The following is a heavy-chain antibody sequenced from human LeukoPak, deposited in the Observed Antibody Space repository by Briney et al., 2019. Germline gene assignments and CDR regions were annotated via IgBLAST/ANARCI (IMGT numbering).Heavy chain of an antibody. Sequence: PSETLSLTCAVSGGSISSPNWWTRVRQPPGKGLEWIGEVYHTGSTNYNPSLKSRVTISVDKSNNQFSLKLASVTAADTAVYYCASRHDSGPYWGQGTLVTVSP. CDR2: VYHTGST. CDR1: GGSISSPNW. V-gene: IGHV4-4*02. CDR3: ASRHDSGPY. D-gene: IGHD4-17*01. J-gene: IGHJ4*02.